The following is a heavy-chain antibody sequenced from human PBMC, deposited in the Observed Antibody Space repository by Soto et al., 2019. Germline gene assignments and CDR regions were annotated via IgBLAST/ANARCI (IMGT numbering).Heavy chain of an antibody. CDR2: IGGRGNSA. CDR1: GFIFTNYA. CDR3: VREGRGYFDF. V-gene: IGHV3-23*01. J-gene: IGHJ3*01. D-gene: IGHD5-12*01. Sequence: PGGSLRLSFAASGFIFTNYAMNGVRQAPGKGLEWVSVIGGRGNSAYYADSVQGRFTISRDNSKNTLSLHLSSLTADDTAISYCVREGRGYFDFWGRGTMVTVSS.